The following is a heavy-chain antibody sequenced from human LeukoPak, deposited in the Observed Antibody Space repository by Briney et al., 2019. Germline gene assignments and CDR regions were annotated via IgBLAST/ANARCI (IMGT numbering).Heavy chain of an antibody. CDR1: GGSISSYH. Sequence: PSETLSLTCTVSGGSISSYHWNWIRQPPGKGLEWIGYIYYSGSTKYNPSLESRVTISVDTSKNQFSLKLRSVTTADTAVYYCARGVPQGWVHWFDPWGQGTLVTVSS. V-gene: IGHV4-59*01. D-gene: IGHD1-26*01. CDR3: ARGVPQGWVHWFDP. CDR2: IYYSGST. J-gene: IGHJ5*02.